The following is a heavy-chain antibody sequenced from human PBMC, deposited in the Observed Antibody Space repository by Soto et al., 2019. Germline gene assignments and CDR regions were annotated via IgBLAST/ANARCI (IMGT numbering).Heavy chain of an antibody. J-gene: IGHJ4*02. CDR2: ISGSGGST. Sequence: EVQRLESGGGLVQPGGSLRLSCAASGFTFSNYAVTWVRQAPGKGLEWVSTISGSGGSTYCADSVKGRFTISRDNSKNTLYLQRNSLRAEDTAVYYCAKDQGSSWYEIDCWGQGTLVTVSS. CDR3: AKDQGSSWYEIDC. D-gene: IGHD6-13*01. CDR1: GFTFSNYA. V-gene: IGHV3-23*01.